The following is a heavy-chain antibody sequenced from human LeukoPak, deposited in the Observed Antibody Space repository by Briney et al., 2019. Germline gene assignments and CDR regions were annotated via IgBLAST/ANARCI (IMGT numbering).Heavy chain of an antibody. D-gene: IGHD6-19*01. Sequence: GGSLRLSCAASGFTFSSYWMRWVRQAPGKGLEWGANIKQDGSEKYYVDSVKGRFTISRDNAKNSLYLLMNSLRAEDTAVYYCARGRGSGWSTPFDYWGQGTLVTVSS. CDR3: ARGRGSGWSTPFDY. CDR2: IKQDGSEK. J-gene: IGHJ4*02. V-gene: IGHV3-7*01. CDR1: GFTFSSYW.